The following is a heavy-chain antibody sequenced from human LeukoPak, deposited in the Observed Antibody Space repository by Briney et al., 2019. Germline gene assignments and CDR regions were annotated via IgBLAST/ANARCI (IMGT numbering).Heavy chain of an antibody. D-gene: IGHD3-10*01. V-gene: IGHV4-59*08. CDR1: GGSTSRYY. CDR2: IYYSGST. CDR3: ARHGGDITMVRGELKNWFDP. J-gene: IGHJ5*02. Sequence: PSETLSLTCTVSGGSTSRYYWSWIRQPPGKGLEWIGYIYYSGSTNYNPSLKSRVTISVDTSKNQFSLKLSSVTAADTAVYYCARHGGDITMVRGELKNWFDPWGQGTLVTVSS.